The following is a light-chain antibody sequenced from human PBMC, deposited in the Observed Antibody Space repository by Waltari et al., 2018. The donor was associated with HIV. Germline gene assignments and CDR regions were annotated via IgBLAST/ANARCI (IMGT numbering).Light chain of an antibody. V-gene: IGLV4-69*01. J-gene: IGLJ3*02. CDR2: LTSDGSQ. CDR1: SGHSNYA. CDR3: QTWDTGIQV. Sequence: QLVLTQSPSVSASLGASVKLTCTLSSGHSNYAIAWHHQQPENGPRYLLKLTSDGSQNKGDGIPDRFSGSSSGAERYLTISSRQSDDEADYYCQTWDTGIQVFGGGTKLTVL.